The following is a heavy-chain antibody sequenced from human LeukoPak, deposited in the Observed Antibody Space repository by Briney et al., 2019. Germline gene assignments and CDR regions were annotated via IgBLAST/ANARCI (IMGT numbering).Heavy chain of an antibody. CDR3: ARLKGHNVDY. V-gene: IGHV3-53*01. J-gene: IGHJ4*02. Sequence: GGSLRLSCVASGLTLSSHWMTWVRQAPGKGLDWVSLVYSGGTTHYADSVKGRFTISRDESKNRLYLQMNNLRAEDTAVYYCARLKGHNVDYWGQGTLVTVSS. CDR2: VYSGGTT. D-gene: IGHD1-1*01. CDR1: GLTLSSHW.